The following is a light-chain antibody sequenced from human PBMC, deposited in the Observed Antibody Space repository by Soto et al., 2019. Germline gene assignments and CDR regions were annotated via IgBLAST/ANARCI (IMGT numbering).Light chain of an antibody. CDR3: QHYGFSLIT. CDR1: QSLSGSH. V-gene: IGKV3-20*01. CDR2: AAS. J-gene: IGKJ5*01. Sequence: SVLTQSPCTLSWSPGERATVSCMASQSLSGSHLAWYQQRPGQAPRLLIYAASSRATGIPDRFSGSGSGTDFTLSIRRLEPEDFAVYYCQHYGFSLITFGQGTRLEIK.